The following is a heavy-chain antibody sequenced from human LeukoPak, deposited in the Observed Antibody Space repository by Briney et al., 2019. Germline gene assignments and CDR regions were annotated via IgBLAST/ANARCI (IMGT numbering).Heavy chain of an antibody. CDR2: IYYSGST. CDR3: ARAYYDSSSYYWPYYFDS. V-gene: IGHV4-59*01. J-gene: IGHJ4*02. Sequence: SETLSLTCTVSGGSIISYYWSWIRQPPGKGLEWIGYIYYSGSTNYNPSLKSRLTISLDTSKNQFSLNLSSVTAADTAVYYCARAYYDSSSYYWPYYFDSWGQGTLVTVSS. D-gene: IGHD3-22*01. CDR1: GGSIISYY.